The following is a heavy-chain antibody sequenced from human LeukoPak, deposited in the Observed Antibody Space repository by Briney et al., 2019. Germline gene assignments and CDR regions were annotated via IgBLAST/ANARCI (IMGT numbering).Heavy chain of an antibody. Sequence: SETLSLTCTVSGGSISSYYRSWIRQPPGKGLEWIGYIYTSGSTNYNPSLKSRVTISVDTSKNQFSLKLSSVTAADTAVYYCARNRGYDDSYYYYYMDVWGKGTTVTVSS. V-gene: IGHV4-4*09. J-gene: IGHJ6*03. CDR2: IYTSGST. CDR3: ARNRGYDDSYYYYYMDV. D-gene: IGHD5-12*01. CDR1: GGSISSYY.